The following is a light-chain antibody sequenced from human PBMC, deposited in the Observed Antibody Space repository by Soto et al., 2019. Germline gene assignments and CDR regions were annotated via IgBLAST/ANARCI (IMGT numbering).Light chain of an antibody. V-gene: IGLV2-8*01. J-gene: IGLJ2*01. CDR2: EVT. CDR3: TSYAGSSLV. Sequence: QSALTQPPSASASPGQSVTISCTGTSSDVGGYNYVSWYQQHPGKAPKLMIYEVTQRPSGVPDRFSGSKSGNTASLTVSGLQDEDEADYYCTSYAGSSLVFGGGTKLTVL. CDR1: SSDVGGYNY.